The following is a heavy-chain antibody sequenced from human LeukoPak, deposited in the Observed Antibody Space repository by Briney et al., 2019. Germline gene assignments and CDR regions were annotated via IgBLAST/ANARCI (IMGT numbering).Heavy chain of an antibody. CDR3: ARDSGSGWYRGAFYYFDY. D-gene: IGHD6-19*01. J-gene: IGHJ4*02. V-gene: IGHV3-30-3*01. Sequence: GGSLRLSCAASGFTFSSYAMHWVRQAPGKGLEWVAVISYDGSNKYYADSVKGRFTISRDNSKNTLYLQMNSLRAEDTAVYYCARDSGSGWYRGAFYYFDYWGQGTLVTVSS. CDR1: GFTFSSYA. CDR2: ISYDGSNK.